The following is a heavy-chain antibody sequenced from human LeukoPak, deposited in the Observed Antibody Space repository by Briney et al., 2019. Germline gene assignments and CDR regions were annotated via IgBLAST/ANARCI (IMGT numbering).Heavy chain of an antibody. D-gene: IGHD3-22*01. J-gene: IGHJ4*02. Sequence: ASVKVSCKASGGTFSSYAISWVRQAPGQGLEWMGGIIPIFGTTNYAQKLQGRVTITADESTSTAYMELSSLRSEDTAVYYCASRTYNYDSSGYYRRNYYFDYWGQGTLVTVSS. V-gene: IGHV1-69*13. CDR2: IIPIFGTT. CDR3: ASRTYNYDSSGYYRRNYYFDY. CDR1: GGTFSSYA.